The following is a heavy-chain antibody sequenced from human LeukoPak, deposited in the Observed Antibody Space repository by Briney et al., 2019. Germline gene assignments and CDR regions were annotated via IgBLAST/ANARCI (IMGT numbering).Heavy chain of an antibody. CDR3: ARGGVDHYGSGTYYLMYYFDH. CDR2: ISGSGGAT. V-gene: IGHV3-23*01. J-gene: IGHJ4*02. D-gene: IGHD3-10*01. CDR1: GFTFSNAW. Sequence: LPGGSLRLSCAASGFTFSNAWMSWVRQAPGKGLEWVSGISGSGGATYYADSVKGRFTVSRDDPHNTLYLQMNSVRAEDTAVYFCARGGVDHYGSGTYYLMYYFDHWGQGALVTVSS.